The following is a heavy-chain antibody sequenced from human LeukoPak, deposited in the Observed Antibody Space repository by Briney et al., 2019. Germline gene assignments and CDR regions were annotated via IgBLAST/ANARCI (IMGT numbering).Heavy chain of an antibody. J-gene: IGHJ6*03. CDR2: IRFDGTYK. V-gene: IGHV3-30*02. CDR1: GFTFTSYA. D-gene: IGHD3-10*01. CDR3: ARDGTIVWFGVGGHYYMDV. Sequence: GGSLTLSCAASGFTFTSYAIHWVRQAPGKGLEWVAFIRFDGTYKYYGRSVKGRFTIYRNNTKNTVYLHMNSLRLEDTAVYYCARDGTIVWFGVGGHYYMDVWGRGTTVTVSS.